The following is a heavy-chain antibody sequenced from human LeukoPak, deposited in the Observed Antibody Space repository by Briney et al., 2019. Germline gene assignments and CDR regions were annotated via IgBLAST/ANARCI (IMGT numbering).Heavy chain of an antibody. D-gene: IGHD2-2*01. CDR2: ISGSGGST. CDR1: GFTFSSYA. V-gene: IGHV3-23*01. CDR3: AKARLVVPAAMRGVTGWFDP. Sequence: GGSLRLSCAASGFTFSSYAMSWVRQAPGKGLEWVSSISGSGGSTYYADSVKGRFTISRDNSKHTLYLQMNSLRAEDTAVYYCAKARLVVPAAMRGVTGWFDPWGQGTLVTVSS. J-gene: IGHJ5*02.